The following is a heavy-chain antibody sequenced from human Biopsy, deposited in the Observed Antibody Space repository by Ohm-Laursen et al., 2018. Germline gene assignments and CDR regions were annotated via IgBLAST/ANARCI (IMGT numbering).Heavy chain of an antibody. Sequence: SDTLSLTCTVSGVSINGGRYYWNWIRHHPGKGLEWIGNIFYSANTYYNPSLKSRVTISVDTSKNQFSPKLNSVTAADTAVYYCARDYDTSGYYYVSWGRGTLVTVSS. CDR1: GVSINGGRYY. V-gene: IGHV4-31*03. CDR3: ARDYDTSGYYYVS. CDR2: IFYSANT. D-gene: IGHD3-22*01. J-gene: IGHJ2*01.